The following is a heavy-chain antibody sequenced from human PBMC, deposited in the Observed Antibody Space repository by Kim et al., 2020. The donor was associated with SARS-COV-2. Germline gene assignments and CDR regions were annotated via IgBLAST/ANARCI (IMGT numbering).Heavy chain of an antibody. J-gene: IGHJ4*02. Sequence: SETLSLTCAVYGGSFSGYYWSWIRQPPGKGLEWIGEINHSGSTNYNPSLKSRVTISVDTSKNQFSLKLSSVTAADTAVYYCARVIAAAGTPRWVDYWGQGTLVTVSS. CDR1: GGSFSGYY. CDR3: ARVIAAAGTPRWVDY. D-gene: IGHD6-13*01. CDR2: INHSGST. V-gene: IGHV4-34*01.